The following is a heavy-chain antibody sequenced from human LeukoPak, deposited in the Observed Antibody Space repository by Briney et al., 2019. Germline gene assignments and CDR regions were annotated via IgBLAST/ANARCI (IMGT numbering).Heavy chain of an antibody. CDR1: EYTFTSYA. D-gene: IGHD1-7*01. CDR3: ARAWNYGGFDP. V-gene: IGHV1-2*02. CDR2: INPNSGGT. J-gene: IGHJ5*02. Sequence: ASVKVSCKASEYTFTSYAIHWVRQAPGQRLEWMGWINPNSGGTNYAQRFQGRVTMTRDTSISTAYMELSRLRSDDTAVYYCARAWNYGGFDPWGQGTLVTVSS.